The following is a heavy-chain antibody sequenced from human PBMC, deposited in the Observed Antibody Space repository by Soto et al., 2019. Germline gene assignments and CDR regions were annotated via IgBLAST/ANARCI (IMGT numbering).Heavy chain of an antibody. Sequence: SETLSLTCTVSGGSISSYYWSWIRQPPGKGLEWIGYIYYSGSTNYNPSLKSRVTISVDTSKNQFSLKLSSVTAADTAVYYCARHHTGYSSSWYDYYYYMDVWGKGTTVTVSS. CDR3: ARHHTGYSSSWYDYYYYMDV. J-gene: IGHJ6*03. V-gene: IGHV4-59*01. CDR1: GGSISSYY. CDR2: IYYSGST. D-gene: IGHD6-13*01.